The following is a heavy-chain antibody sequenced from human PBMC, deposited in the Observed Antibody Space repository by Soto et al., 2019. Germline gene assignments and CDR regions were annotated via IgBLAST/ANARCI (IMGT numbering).Heavy chain of an antibody. Sequence: QVQLVESGGGVVQPGRSLRLSCAASGFTFSNHAMHWVRQAPGKGLEWVAFIWYDGSNKYYADSVKGRFTISRDNSKNTLYLQMNSLRAEDTAVYYCARDVGSGLYYYYGLDVWGQGTTVTVSS. CDR2: IWYDGSNK. CDR1: GFTFSNHA. J-gene: IGHJ6*02. D-gene: IGHD3-10*01. V-gene: IGHV3-33*01. CDR3: ARDVGSGLYYYYGLDV.